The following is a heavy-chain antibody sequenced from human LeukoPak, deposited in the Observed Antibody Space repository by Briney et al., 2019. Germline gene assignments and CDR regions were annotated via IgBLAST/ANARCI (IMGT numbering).Heavy chain of an antibody. D-gene: IGHD1-1*01. CDR1: GSSITSNYF. Sequence: SETLSLTCAVSGSSITSNYFWAWFRQPPGKGLEWIATIYHSWGIYFNPSLKSRVSISLYASNNQFFLKLASVTAADTAIYYCARNVTAGFFDYWGQGILIIVSS. CDR2: IYHSWGI. V-gene: IGHV4-38-2*01. CDR3: ARNVTAGFFDY. J-gene: IGHJ4*02.